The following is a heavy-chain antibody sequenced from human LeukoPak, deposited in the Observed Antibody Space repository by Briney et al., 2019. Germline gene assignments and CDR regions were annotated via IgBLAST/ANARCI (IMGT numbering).Heavy chain of an antibody. V-gene: IGHV3-23*01. CDR3: AKDKKRDGYMVRTGYFDY. D-gene: IGHD5-24*01. CDR1: GFTFSSYA. Sequence: GGSLRLSCAASGFTFSSYAMSWVRQAPGKGLEWVSAISGSGGSTYYADSVKGRFTISRDNSKNTLYLQMNSLRAEDTAVYYCAKDKKRDGYMVRTGYFDYWGQGTLVTVSS. CDR2: ISGSGGST. J-gene: IGHJ4*02.